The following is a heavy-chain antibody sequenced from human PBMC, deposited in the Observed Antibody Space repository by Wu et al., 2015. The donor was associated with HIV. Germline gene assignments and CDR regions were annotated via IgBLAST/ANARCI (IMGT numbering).Heavy chain of an antibody. D-gene: IGHD4-23*01. V-gene: IGHV4-38-2*01. CDR3: ARHSGGDSGGWRNGAFDV. CDR2: LYHTGST. CDR1: GTSVSSDYY. Sequence: QVQLQESGPGLVKPSETLSLTCVVSGTSVSSDYYWGWIRQTPGKGLEWIGTLYHTGSTYYNPSLKSRVTISVDTSQNHFSLKLNSVTAADTAVYYCARHSGGDSGGWRNGAFDVWGQGRMVTVSS. J-gene: IGHJ3*01.